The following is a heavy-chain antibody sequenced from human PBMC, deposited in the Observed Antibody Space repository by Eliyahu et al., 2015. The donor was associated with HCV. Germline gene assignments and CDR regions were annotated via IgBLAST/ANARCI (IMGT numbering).Heavy chain of an antibody. Sequence: EVQLVESGGGLVKPGGSLRLSCAASGFTFSSYSMNWVRQAPGKGLGWVSSISSSSSYIYYADSVKGRFTISRDNAKNSLYLQMNSLRAEDTAVYYCASLIAAAANFDYWGQGTLVTVSS. CDR3: ASLIAAAANFDY. V-gene: IGHV3-21*01. CDR1: GFTFSSYS. D-gene: IGHD6-13*01. J-gene: IGHJ4*02. CDR2: ISSSSSYI.